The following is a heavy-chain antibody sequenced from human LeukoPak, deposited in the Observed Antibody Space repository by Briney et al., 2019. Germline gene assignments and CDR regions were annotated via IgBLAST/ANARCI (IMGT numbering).Heavy chain of an antibody. CDR1: GFTFSGFA. J-gene: IGHJ4*02. D-gene: IGHD5-18*01. CDR2: ISGSGDNT. Sequence: GGSLRLSCAASGFTFSGFAMSWVRRTPGKGLEWVSGISGSGDNTLYADSVKGRFTISRDNSKNTLYLEINSLRAEDTAVYYCGKTTVGYSSGQKPAWPVDYWGQGTLVTVSS. V-gene: IGHV3-23*01. CDR3: GKTTVGYSSGQKPAWPVDY.